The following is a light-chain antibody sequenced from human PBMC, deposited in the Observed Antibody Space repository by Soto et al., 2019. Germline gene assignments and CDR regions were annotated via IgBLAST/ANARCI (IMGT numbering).Light chain of an antibody. J-gene: IGKJ5*01. CDR2: GAS. Sequence: MMMTQSPATLSVSAGERVTLPCRTSHSVNSHVAWYQQKPGQAPRILLYGASTRATGIPVRFSGSGFGTEFTLTISSLQSEDFAVYYCQQYKNWPLFGQGTRLEIK. CDR3: QQYKNWPL. V-gene: IGKV3-15*01. CDR1: HSVNSH.